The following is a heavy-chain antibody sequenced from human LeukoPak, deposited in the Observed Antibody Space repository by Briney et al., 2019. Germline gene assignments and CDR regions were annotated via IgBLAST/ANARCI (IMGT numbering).Heavy chain of an antibody. CDR3: AKSRSSSSTSCYNY. V-gene: IGHV3-23*01. Sequence: GGSLRLSCAASGFPFSSYAMNWVRQAPGKGLEWVSAISGSGASTYYADSVKDRFTLSRDDSKNTLYLQMNSLRAEDAAVYYCAKSRSSSSTSCYNYWGQGTLVTVSS. CDR1: GFPFSSYA. CDR2: ISGSGAST. J-gene: IGHJ4*02. D-gene: IGHD2-2*02.